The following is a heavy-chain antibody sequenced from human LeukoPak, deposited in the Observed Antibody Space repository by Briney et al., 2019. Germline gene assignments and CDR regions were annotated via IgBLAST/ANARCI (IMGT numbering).Heavy chain of an antibody. V-gene: IGHV3-7*03. J-gene: IGHJ5*02. CDR3: AKDTDSNIAAAGTWFDP. D-gene: IGHD6-13*01. CDR2: IKQDGSEK. Sequence: PGGSLRLSCAASGFTFSSYWMSWVRQAPGKGLEWVANIKQDGSEKYYVDSVKGRFTISRDNAKNSLYLQMNSLRAEDTALYYCAKDTDSNIAAAGTWFDPWGQGTLVTVSS. CDR1: GFTFSSYW.